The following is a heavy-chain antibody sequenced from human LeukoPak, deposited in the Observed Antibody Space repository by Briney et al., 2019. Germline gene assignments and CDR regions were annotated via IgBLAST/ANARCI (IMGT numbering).Heavy chain of an antibody. CDR1: GYTFTGYY. V-gene: IGHV1-2*06. CDR2: INPNSGGT. D-gene: IGHD3-16*02. J-gene: IGHJ4*02. Sequence: ASVKVSCKASGYTFTGYYMHWVRQAPGQGLEWMGRINPNSGGTNYAQKFQGRVTMTRDTSISTAYMELSRPRYDDTAVYYCARDKYYDYVWGSYRPDYWGQGTLVTVSS. CDR3: ARDKYYDYVWGSYRPDY.